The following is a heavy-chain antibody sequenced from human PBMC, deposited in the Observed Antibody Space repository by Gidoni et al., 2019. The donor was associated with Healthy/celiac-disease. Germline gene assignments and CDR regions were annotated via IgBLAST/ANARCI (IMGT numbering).Heavy chain of an antibody. V-gene: IGHV1-46*01. J-gene: IGHJ4*02. CDR2: INPSGGST. CDR3: ARSDSSGYYNY. D-gene: IGHD3-22*01. Sequence: QVQLVQSGAEVKKTGASVKVSCTASGYTLTSYYLHWVRQAPGQGRDWMGIINPSGGSTSYAQKFQGRVTMTRDTATSTVYMELSSLRSEDTAVYYCARSDSSGYYNYWGQGTLVTVSS. CDR1: GYTLTSYY.